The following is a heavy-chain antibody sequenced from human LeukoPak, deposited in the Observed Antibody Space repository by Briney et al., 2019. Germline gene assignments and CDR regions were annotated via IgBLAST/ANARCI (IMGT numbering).Heavy chain of an antibody. J-gene: IGHJ4*02. CDR1: GFTFGDYA. Sequence: GGSLRLSCTASGFTFGDYAMSWFRQAPGKGLEWVGFIRSKAYGGTTEYAASVEGRFTISRDDSKSIAYLQMNSLKTEDTAVYYCARMDSSGYYYDNIDYWGQGTLVTVSS. V-gene: IGHV3-49*03. CDR3: ARMDSSGYYYDNIDY. D-gene: IGHD3-22*01. CDR2: IRSKAYGGTT.